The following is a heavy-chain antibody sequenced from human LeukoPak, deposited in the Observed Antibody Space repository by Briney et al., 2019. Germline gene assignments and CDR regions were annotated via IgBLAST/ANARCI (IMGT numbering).Heavy chain of an antibody. CDR1: GDSVSSKSAA. D-gene: IGHD5-18*01. CDR2: TYYRSKWYN. Sequence: SQTLSLTCAISGDSVSSKSAAWNWIRQSPSRGLEWLGRTYYRSKWYNEYAVSVKSRVINNPDTSKNQFSLQLNSMTPEDTAVYYCARTAMRVVDSWGQGTLVTVSS. V-gene: IGHV6-1*01. J-gene: IGHJ4*02. CDR3: ARTAMRVVDS.